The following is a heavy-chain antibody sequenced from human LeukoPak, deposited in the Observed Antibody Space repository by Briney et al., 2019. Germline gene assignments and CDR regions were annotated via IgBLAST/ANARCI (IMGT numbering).Heavy chain of an antibody. Sequence: GGSLRLSCAASGITISSNHMSWVRQAPGKGLEWVSIICDRSSTYYADSVKGRFTISRDNAKNSLYLQMNSLRAEDTAVYYCAREWLAYFQYWGQGTLVTVSA. CDR1: GITISSNH. D-gene: IGHD5-12*01. J-gene: IGHJ1*01. CDR2: ICDRSST. CDR3: AREWLAYFQY. V-gene: IGHV3-53*01.